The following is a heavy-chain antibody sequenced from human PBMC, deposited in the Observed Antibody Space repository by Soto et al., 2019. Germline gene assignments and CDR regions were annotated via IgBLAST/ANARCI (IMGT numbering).Heavy chain of an antibody. V-gene: IGHV1-69*01. Sequence: QLQLVQSGAEAKKPGSAVKVSCKASGGSLSTYAVTWVRQAPGQGLEWMGGIIPVLGTTTYAQNFQGRVTTAADETTNSAYLEVSSLTAEDTAVYSGAPVGRPLVSAGWFDRWGQGTLVTVSS. J-gene: IGHJ5*02. CDR1: GGSLSTYA. D-gene: IGHD3-3*02. CDR3: APVGRPLVSAGWFDR. CDR2: IIPVLGTT.